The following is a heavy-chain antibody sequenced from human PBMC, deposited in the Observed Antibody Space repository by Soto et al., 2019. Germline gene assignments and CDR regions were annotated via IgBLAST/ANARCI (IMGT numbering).Heavy chain of an antibody. D-gene: IGHD3-10*01. V-gene: IGHV3-23*01. CDR3: AKGPDPGAFDI. CDR2: FRGSGDGT. CDR1: GFTFSSYA. J-gene: IGHJ3*02. Sequence: GGSLRLSCGASGFTFSSYAMSWVRQAPGKGLEWVSTFRGSGDGTYYADSVKGRFTVSRDNSNNQLYLQMNGLRAEDTAVYYCAKGPDPGAFDIWGQGTMVTVSS.